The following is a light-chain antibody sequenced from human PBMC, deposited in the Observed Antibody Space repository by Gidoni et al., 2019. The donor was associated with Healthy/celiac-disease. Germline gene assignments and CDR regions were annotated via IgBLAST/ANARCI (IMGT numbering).Light chain of an antibody. V-gene: IGLV1-40*01. CDR2: GNI. J-gene: IGLJ3*02. Sequence: QSVLTQPPSVSGAPGQRVTISCPGSSSNIGAGYDVHWYQQFPGTAPKLLIYGNINRPSGVPDRFSGSKSGTSASLAITGLQAEDEADYYCQSYDNSLSGSGVFGGGTKLTVL. CDR3: QSYDNSLSGSGV. CDR1: SSNIGAGYD.